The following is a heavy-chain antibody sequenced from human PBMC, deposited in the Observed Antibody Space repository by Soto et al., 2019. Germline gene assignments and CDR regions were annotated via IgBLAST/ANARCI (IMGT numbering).Heavy chain of an antibody. CDR2: ISSSGSTI. V-gene: IGHV3-11*01. CDR3: ARTMVRGVMTLQHYYYMDV. Sequence: QVQLVESGGGLVKPGGSLRLSCAAFGFTFSDYYMSWIRQAPGKGLEWVSYISSSGSTIYYADSVKGRFTISRDNAKNSLYPQMNSLRAEDTAVYYCARTMVRGVMTLQHYYYMDVWGKGTTVTVSS. CDR1: GFTFSDYY. J-gene: IGHJ6*03. D-gene: IGHD3-10*01.